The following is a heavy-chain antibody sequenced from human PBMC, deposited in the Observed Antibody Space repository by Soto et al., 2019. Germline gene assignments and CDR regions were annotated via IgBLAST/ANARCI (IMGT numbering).Heavy chain of an antibody. D-gene: IGHD6-13*01. CDR2: ISYDGSNK. CDR3: AREFRYSSDY. V-gene: IGHV3-30-3*01. CDR1: GFTFSSYA. J-gene: IGHJ4*02. Sequence: ESGGGVVQPGRSLRLSCAASGFTFSSYAMHWVRQAPGKGLEWVAVISYDGSNKYYADSVKGRFTISRDNSKNTLYLQMNSLRAEDTAVYYCAREFRYSSDYWGQGTLVTVSS.